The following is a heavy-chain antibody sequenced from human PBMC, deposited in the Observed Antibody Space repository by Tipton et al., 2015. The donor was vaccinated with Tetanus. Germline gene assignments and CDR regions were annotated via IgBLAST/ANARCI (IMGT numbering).Heavy chain of an antibody. V-gene: IGHV3-48*01. J-gene: IGHJ5*02. CDR2: IAGSGTLK. Sequence: SLRLSCLGSGFSFSDYSMNWVRQAPGKGLEWVSYIAGSGTLKCYSDSVKGRFTVSRDNAKNSLYLQMNSLKAEDTAVYYCTMAVPGTTGARGLDAWGPGTLVTVSS. D-gene: IGHD6-19*01. CDR1: GFSFSDYS. CDR3: TMAVPGTTGARGLDA.